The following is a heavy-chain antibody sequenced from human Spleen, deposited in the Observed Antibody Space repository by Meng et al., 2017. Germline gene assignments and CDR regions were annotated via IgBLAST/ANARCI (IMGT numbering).Heavy chain of an antibody. Sequence: SETLSLTCTVSGGSISSYYWSWIRQPPGKGLEWIGYIYYSGSTNYNPSLKSRVTISVDTSKNQFSLKLSSVTAAETAVYYVARGHHPGATIDYWGQGTLVTVSS. J-gene: IGHJ4*02. CDR3: ARGHHPGATIDY. V-gene: IGHV4-59*01. D-gene: IGHD1-26*01. CDR1: GGSISSYY. CDR2: IYYSGST.